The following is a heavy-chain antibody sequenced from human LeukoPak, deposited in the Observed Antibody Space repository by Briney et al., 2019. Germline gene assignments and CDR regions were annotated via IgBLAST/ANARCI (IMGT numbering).Heavy chain of an antibody. D-gene: IGHD3-9*01. CDR1: GGSISSSSYY. CDR2: IYYSGST. Sequence: SETLSLTCTVSGGSISSSSYYWGWIRQPPGKGLEWIGSIYYSGSTYYNPSLKSRVTISVDTSKNQFSLKLSSVTAADTAVYYCARDLRPGRHRGLTGFRDWYFDLWGRGTLVTVSS. J-gene: IGHJ2*01. CDR3: ARDLRPGRHRGLTGFRDWYFDL. V-gene: IGHV4-39*07.